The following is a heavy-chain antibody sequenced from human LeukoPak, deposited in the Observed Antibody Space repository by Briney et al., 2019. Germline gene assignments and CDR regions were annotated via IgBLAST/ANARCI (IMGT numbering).Heavy chain of an antibody. J-gene: IGHJ4*02. D-gene: IGHD1-1*01. V-gene: IGHV3-23*01. CDR3: AKASWVSNADAVL. CDR2: RRGNGDT. CDR1: GLTVKSVA. Sequence: GGSLRLSCAACGLTVKSVALGGRRMAQKKGLECVSSRRGNGDTFYADSVKGRFTLSRDDSRNTVYLQLNSLRVEDTAVYYCAKASWVSNADAVLWGEGTVVTVSS.